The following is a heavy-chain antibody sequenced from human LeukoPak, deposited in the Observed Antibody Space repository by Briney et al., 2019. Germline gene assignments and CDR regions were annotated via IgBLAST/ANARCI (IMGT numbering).Heavy chain of an antibody. D-gene: IGHD3-16*01. Sequence: GASVKVSCKASGYTFTGYYMHLVRQAPGQGLEWMGRINPNSGGTNYAQKFQGRVTMTRDTSISTAYMELSRLRSDDTAVYYCARDKKGEDQGPDYWGQGTLVTVSS. J-gene: IGHJ4*02. CDR1: GYTFTGYY. V-gene: IGHV1-2*06. CDR3: ARDKKGEDQGPDY. CDR2: INPNSGGT.